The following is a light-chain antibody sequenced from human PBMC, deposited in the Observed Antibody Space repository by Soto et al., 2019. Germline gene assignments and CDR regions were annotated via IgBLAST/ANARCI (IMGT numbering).Light chain of an antibody. J-gene: IGKJ3*01. Sequence: EIVMTQSPATLSVSPGERATLSCRASQSVSSNLAWYQQKPGQAPRLLIYGASTRATGIPARFSGSGSGTEFTLTISSLHYEDFAVDYCQQYNNWPPWAFFGPGTKVDIK. V-gene: IGKV3-15*01. CDR3: QQYNNWPPWAF. CDR1: QSVSSN. CDR2: GAS.